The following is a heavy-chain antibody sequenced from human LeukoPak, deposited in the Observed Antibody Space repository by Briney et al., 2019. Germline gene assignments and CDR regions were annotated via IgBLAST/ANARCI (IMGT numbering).Heavy chain of an antibody. CDR2: IYYSGST. Sequence: SSETLSLTCTVSGGSISSSSYYWGWIRQPPGKGLEWIGSIYYSGSTYYNPSLKSRVTISVDTSKNQFSLKLSSVTAADTAVYYCARIGVIKGYNDAFDIWGQGTMVTVSS. D-gene: IGHD3-22*01. V-gene: IGHV4-39*01. CDR1: GGSISSSSYY. J-gene: IGHJ3*02. CDR3: ARIGVIKGYNDAFDI.